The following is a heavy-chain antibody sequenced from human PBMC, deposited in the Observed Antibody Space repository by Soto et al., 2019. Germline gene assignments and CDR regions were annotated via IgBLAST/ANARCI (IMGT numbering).Heavy chain of an antibody. Sequence: QVQLQQWGAGLLKPSETLSLTCAVYGGSFSGYYWSWIRQPPGKELEWIGEINHSGSTNYNPSLKSRVTISVDTSKNQFSLKLSSVTAADTAVYYCARKGTYYYDSRGLDYWGQGTPVTVSS. J-gene: IGHJ4*02. CDR3: ARKGTYYYDSRGLDY. CDR2: INHSGST. CDR1: GGSFSGYY. D-gene: IGHD3-22*01. V-gene: IGHV4-34*01.